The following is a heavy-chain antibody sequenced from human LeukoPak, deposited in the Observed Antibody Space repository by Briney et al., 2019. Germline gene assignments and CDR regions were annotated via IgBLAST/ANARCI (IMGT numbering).Heavy chain of an antibody. V-gene: IGHV3-21*01. CDR1: GFTVSSYN. Sequence: PGGSLRLSCAASGFTVSSYNMNWVRQAPGKGLEWVSSITSSRIYIYYADSVKGRFTISRDNAKNSLYLQMNSLRAEDTAVYYCARDGSRGNLVTAPDFWGQGTLVTVSS. D-gene: IGHD2-21*02. J-gene: IGHJ4*02. CDR2: ITSSRIYI. CDR3: ARDGSRGNLVTAPDF.